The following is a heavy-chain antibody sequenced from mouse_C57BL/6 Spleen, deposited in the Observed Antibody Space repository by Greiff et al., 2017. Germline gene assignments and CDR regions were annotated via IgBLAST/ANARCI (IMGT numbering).Heavy chain of an antibody. J-gene: IGHJ2*01. D-gene: IGHD1-1*01. V-gene: IGHV14-4*01. CDR1: GFNIKDDY. CDR3: TRGYGSSYFDY. CDR2: IDPENGDT. Sequence: EVQLQQSGAELVRPGASVKLSCTASGFNIKDDYMHWVKQRPEQGLEWIGWIDPENGDTEYASKFQGKATITADTSSNTAYLQLSSLTSEDTAVYYGTRGYGSSYFDYWGQGTTLTVSS.